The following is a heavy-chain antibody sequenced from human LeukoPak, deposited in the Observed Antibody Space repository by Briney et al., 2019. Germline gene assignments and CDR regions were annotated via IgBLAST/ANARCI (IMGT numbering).Heavy chain of an antibody. J-gene: IGHJ5*02. V-gene: IGHV4-59*12. CDR1: GGSISSYY. CDR3: ARRTDWFDP. Sequence: PSETLSLTCTVSGGSISSYYWSWIRQPPGKGLEWIGYIYYSGSTNYNPSLKSRVTISVDTSKNQFSLKLSSVTAADTAVYYCARRTDWFDPWGQGTVVTVSS. CDR2: IYYSGST. D-gene: IGHD2-2*01.